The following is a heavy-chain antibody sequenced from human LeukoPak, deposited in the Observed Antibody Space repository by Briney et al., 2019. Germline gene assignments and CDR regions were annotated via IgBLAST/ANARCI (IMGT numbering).Heavy chain of an antibody. J-gene: IGHJ4*02. Sequence: SETLSLTCAVYGGSFSGYYGSWVRQPPGKGLEWIGEINHSGTASYNPSLKSRVTISVDTSKNQFSLKLSSVTAADTAVYYCARDRSSGWYYFDYWGQGTLVTVSS. V-gene: IGHV4-34*01. CDR2: INHSGTA. CDR3: ARDRSSGWYYFDY. D-gene: IGHD6-19*01. CDR1: GGSFSGYY.